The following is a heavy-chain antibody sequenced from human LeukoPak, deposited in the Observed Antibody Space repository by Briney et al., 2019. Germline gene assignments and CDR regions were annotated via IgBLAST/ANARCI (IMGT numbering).Heavy chain of an antibody. CDR2: VPGRDTST. V-gene: IGHV3-23*01. CDR1: GFTFSNYA. D-gene: IGHD3-9*01. CDR3: AKWGDYDVLTGYYDSDY. J-gene: IGHJ4*02. Sequence: GGSLRLSCAASGFTFSNYAMSWVRQAPGKGLEWVSAVPGRDTSTYYTGSVKGRFTISRDNSKNTLYLQMNSLSAEDTAIYYCAKWGDYDVLTGYYDSDYWGQGTLVTVSS.